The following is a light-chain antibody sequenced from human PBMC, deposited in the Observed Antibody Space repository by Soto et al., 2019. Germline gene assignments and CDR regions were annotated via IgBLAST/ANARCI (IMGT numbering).Light chain of an antibody. CDR2: DAS. Sequence: EIVLTQSPATLSLSPGERATLSCRASQSVSSYLAWYQQKPGQAPRLLIYDASNRATGIPARFSGSGSGTDFTLTISSLEPEDFAVYYCQQRTNWALTVGGGTKVDIK. V-gene: IGKV3-11*01. J-gene: IGKJ4*01. CDR1: QSVSSY. CDR3: QQRTNWALT.